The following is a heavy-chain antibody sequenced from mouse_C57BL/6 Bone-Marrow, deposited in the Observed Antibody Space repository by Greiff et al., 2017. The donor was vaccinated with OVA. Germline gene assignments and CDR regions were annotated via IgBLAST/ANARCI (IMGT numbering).Heavy chain of an antibody. J-gene: IGHJ4*01. CDR1: GFPFSSYS. D-gene: IGHD2-1*01. V-gene: IGHV5-9-1*02. Sequence: VKLVGSGEGLVKPGGSLKISCAASGFPFSSYSMSWVRQTPEKRLEWVAYISSGGDYIYYADTVKGRFTISRDNARNTLYLQMSSLKSEDTAMYYCTRLLDAMDYWGQGTSVTVSS. CDR3: TRLLDAMDY. CDR2: ISSGGDYI.